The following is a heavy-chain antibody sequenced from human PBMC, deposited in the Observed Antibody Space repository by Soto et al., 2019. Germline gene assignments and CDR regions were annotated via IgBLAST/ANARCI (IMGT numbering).Heavy chain of an antibody. CDR3: ARGGTVSTA. J-gene: IGHJ5*02. CDR2: ISSGNNAI. Sequence: VQLVESGGGLVQPGGSLRLSCAASGFSISTPSMNWVRQAPGKGLEWVSFISSGNNAIYYADSVKGRFKISRDIAKNSVYLQMTSVGAEDTAVSYCARGGTVSTAWGQGTQVTVSS. CDR1: GFSISTPS. D-gene: IGHD4-4*01. V-gene: IGHV3-48*01.